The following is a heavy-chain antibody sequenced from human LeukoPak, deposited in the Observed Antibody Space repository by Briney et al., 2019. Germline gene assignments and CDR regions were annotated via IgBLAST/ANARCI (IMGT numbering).Heavy chain of an antibody. D-gene: IGHD3-10*01. CDR1: GFTFDDYG. Sequence: GGSLRLSCAASGFTFDDYGMSWVRQAPGKGLEWVSGINWNGGSTGYADSVKGRFTIPRDNAKNSLYLQMNSLRAEDTALYYCARISGSGIIYPSPFDYWGQGTLVTVSS. CDR2: INWNGGST. J-gene: IGHJ4*02. V-gene: IGHV3-20*04. CDR3: ARISGSGIIYPSPFDY.